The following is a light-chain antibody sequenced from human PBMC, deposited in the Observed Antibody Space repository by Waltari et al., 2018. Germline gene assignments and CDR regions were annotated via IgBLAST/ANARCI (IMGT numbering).Light chain of an antibody. CDR2: DAS. CDR1: QDIDNF. V-gene: IGKV1-33*01. CDR3: QEYGNALT. Sequence: DIQMTQSPSSLSASVGDRVTITCQASQDIDNFLTWYQQKPGEAPRLLIYDASNLETGVPSKFSGSGSGTDFSLTITSLQPEDIATYYCQEYGNALTFGGGTKVEIK. J-gene: IGKJ4*01.